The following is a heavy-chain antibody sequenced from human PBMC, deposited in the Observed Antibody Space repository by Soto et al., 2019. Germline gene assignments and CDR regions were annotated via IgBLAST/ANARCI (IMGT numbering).Heavy chain of an antibody. CDR2: IIPIFGTA. D-gene: IGHD2-2*01. Sequence: QVQLVQSGAEVKKPGSSVKVSCKASGGTFSSYAISWVRQAPGQGLEWMGGIIPIFGTANYAQKFKGRVTITADESTSKAYMELSSLRSEDTAVDYCASPRYGSSTSGKRLGGWFDPWGQGTLVTVSS. CDR1: GGTFSSYA. CDR3: ASPRYGSSTSGKRLGGWFDP. V-gene: IGHV1-69*01. J-gene: IGHJ5*02.